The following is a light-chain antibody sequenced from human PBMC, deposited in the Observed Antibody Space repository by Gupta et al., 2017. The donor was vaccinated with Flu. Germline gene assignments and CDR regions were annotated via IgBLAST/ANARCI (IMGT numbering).Light chain of an antibody. Sequence: SSDLTQPPSVSVSPGQTARITCSGEKLSQKYASCYQQKPGQSPILVIFEDNRRPSGIPDRFSGSNSGDTATLTIRESQPRDEADYFCQAWDRITAVFGGGTKLTVL. CDR3: QAWDRITAV. V-gene: IGLV3-1*01. J-gene: IGLJ2*01. CDR1: KLSQKY. CDR2: EDN.